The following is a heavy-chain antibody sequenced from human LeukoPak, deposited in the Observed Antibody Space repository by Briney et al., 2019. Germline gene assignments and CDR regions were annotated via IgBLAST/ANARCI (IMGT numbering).Heavy chain of an antibody. CDR1: GFTVSSNY. V-gene: IGHV3-66*01. D-gene: IGHD3-10*01. Sequence: PGGSLRLSCAASGFTVSSNYMSWVRQAPGKGLEWVSVIYSGGNTYYTDSVKGRFTISRDNSKNTLYLQMNSLRAEDTAVYYCARDAESYSHDYWGQGTLVTVSS. CDR3: ARDAESYSHDY. CDR2: IYSGGNT. J-gene: IGHJ4*02.